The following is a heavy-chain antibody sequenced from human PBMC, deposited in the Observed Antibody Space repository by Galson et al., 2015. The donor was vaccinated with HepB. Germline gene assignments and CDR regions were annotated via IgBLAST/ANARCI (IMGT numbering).Heavy chain of an antibody. V-gene: IGHV3-48*01. CDR2: ISSSSSTI. D-gene: IGHD4-17*01. CDR1: GFTFSSYS. J-gene: IGHJ6*02. Sequence: SLRLSCAASGFTFSSYSMNWVRQAPGKGLELASYISSSSSTIYYADSVKGRFTISRDNAKNSLSLQMNSLGAEDTAVYYCAKVDGDYFYYGMDVWGQGTTVTVSS. CDR3: AKVDGDYFYYGMDV.